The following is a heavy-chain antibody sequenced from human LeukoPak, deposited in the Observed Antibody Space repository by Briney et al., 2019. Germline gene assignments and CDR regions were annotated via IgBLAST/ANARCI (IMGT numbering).Heavy chain of an antibody. V-gene: IGHV4-34*01. Sequence: PSETLSLTCAVYGGSFSGDFWSWIRQSPGKGLEWIGEINHSGSTNYNPSLKSRVTISVDTSKNQFSLKLSSVTAADSAVYFCARVYGDPTLDYWGQGTLVTVSS. CDR3: ARVYGDPTLDY. CDR1: GGSFSGDF. CDR2: INHSGST. J-gene: IGHJ4*02. D-gene: IGHD4-17*01.